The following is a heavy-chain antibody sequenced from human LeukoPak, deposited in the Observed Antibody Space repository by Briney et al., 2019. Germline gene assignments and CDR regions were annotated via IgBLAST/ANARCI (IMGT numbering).Heavy chain of an antibody. CDR1: GYSISSGYY. J-gene: IGHJ4*02. Sequence: PSETLSLTCTVSGYSISSGYYWGWIRQPPGKGLEWIGSIYHSGSTYYNPSLKSRVTISVDTSKNQFSLKLSSVTAADTAVYYCARDSYRSSGEFDYWGQGTLVTVSS. V-gene: IGHV4-38-2*02. D-gene: IGHD6-19*01. CDR2: IYHSGST. CDR3: ARDSYRSSGEFDY.